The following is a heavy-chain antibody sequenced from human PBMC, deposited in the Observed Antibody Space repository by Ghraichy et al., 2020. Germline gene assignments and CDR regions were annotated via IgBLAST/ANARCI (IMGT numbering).Heavy chain of an antibody. D-gene: IGHD1-26*01. CDR3: ARQGDGLDV. CDR1: GFTFSSHW. Sequence: GSLRLSCAASGFTFSSHWMHWVRQAPGKGLVWVSRINSDGITTNYADSVKGRFTISRDNAKNTLYLQINSLRVEDSAVYYCARQGDGLDVWGQGTTVTVSS. J-gene: IGHJ6*02. V-gene: IGHV3-74*01. CDR2: INSDGITT.